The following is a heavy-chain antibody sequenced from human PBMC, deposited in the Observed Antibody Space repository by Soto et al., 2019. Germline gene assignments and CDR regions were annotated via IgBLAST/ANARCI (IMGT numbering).Heavy chain of an antibody. D-gene: IGHD2-2*01. CDR1: GGSINSRAHY. J-gene: IGHJ4*02. Sequence: SETLSLTCTVSGGSINSRAHYWSWLRQHPGKGLEWIGYIYYSGDTQYNPSLKSRVTISLDTSKNQFSLKLNSVTAADTAVYYCARVESASWLAYWGQGTLVTVSS. V-gene: IGHV4-31*03. CDR2: IYYSGDT. CDR3: ARVESASWLAY.